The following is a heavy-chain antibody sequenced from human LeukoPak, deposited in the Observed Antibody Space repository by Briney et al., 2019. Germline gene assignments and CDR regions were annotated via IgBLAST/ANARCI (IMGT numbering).Heavy chain of an antibody. D-gene: IGHD3-22*01. J-gene: IGHJ4*02. Sequence: SQTLSLTCAIPGDSVSTNSGAWNWIRQSPSRGLEWLGRTYFRSKWYTDYSLSVKSRISIIPDTSNNQFSLQLNSVSPEDTAVYYCARDRYDKNFDYWGQGTLVTVSS. CDR1: GDSVSTNSGA. CDR3: ARDRYDKNFDY. CDR2: TYFRSKWYT. V-gene: IGHV6-1*01.